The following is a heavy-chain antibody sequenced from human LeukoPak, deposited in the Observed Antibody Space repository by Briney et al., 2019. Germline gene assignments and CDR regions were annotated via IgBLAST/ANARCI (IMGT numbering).Heavy chain of an antibody. J-gene: IGHJ3*02. CDR2: IYYSGST. CDR3: ASYDSSVLDAFDI. Sequence: SETLSLTCTVSGGSISSYYWSWIRQPPGKGLEWIGYIYYSGSTNYNPSLKSRVTISVDTSKNQFSLKLSSVTAADTAVYYCASYDSSVLDAFDIWGQGTMVTVSS. CDR1: GGSISSYY. D-gene: IGHD3-22*01. V-gene: IGHV4-59*01.